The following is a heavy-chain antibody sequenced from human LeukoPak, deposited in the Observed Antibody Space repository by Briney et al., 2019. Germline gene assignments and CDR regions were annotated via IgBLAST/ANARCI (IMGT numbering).Heavy chain of an antibody. D-gene: IGHD3-22*01. CDR1: GYTLTELS. Sequence: GASVKVSCKVSGYTLTELSMHWVRQAPGKGLEWMGGFDPEDGETIYAQKFQGRVTMTEDTSTDTAYMELSRLRSDDTAVYYCARGGWGYYDSSGPFDYWGQGTLVTVSS. CDR2: FDPEDGET. J-gene: IGHJ4*02. V-gene: IGHV1-24*01. CDR3: ARGGWGYYDSSGPFDY.